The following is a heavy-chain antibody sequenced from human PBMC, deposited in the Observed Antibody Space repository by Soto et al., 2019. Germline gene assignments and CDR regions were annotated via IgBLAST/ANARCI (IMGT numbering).Heavy chain of an antibody. CDR3: ARDLGGVGYDGMDV. D-gene: IGHD2-8*02. J-gene: IGHJ6*04. V-gene: IGHV3-30-3*01. CDR2: ISYDGDNK. Sequence: QVQLVESGGGVVQPGKSLRLSCAASRFTFSNYAVHWVRQAPGKGLDWVALISYDGDNKYYADSVKGRFTISRDNPRNTIYLQMNSLRAEDTAVYYCARDLGGVGYDGMDVWGKGTKVTVCS. CDR1: RFTFSNYA.